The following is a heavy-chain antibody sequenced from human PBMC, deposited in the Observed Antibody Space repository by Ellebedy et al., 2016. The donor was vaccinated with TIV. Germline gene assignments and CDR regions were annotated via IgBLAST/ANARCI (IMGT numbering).Heavy chain of an antibody. V-gene: IGHV3-23*01. CDR2: ISGSGGTT. Sequence: GESLKISCAASGFTFSNYAMSWVRQAPGKGLEWVSGISGSGGTTYYADSVKGRFTISRDNGKNSLFLQMNGLRTEDTAFYYCAKDQGSSSWYDSWGQGTLVTVSS. CDR1: GFTFSNYA. D-gene: IGHD6-13*01. J-gene: IGHJ4*02. CDR3: AKDQGSSSWYDS.